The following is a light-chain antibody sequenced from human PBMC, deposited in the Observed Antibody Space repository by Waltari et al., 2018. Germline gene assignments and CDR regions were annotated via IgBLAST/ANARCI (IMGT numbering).Light chain of an antibody. V-gene: IGKV3-15*01. CDR2: AAS. J-gene: IGKJ4*01. CDR1: QTIVDN. CDR3: QQYRHWPLA. Sequence: ETVMTQSPATLSVSPGERVTLSCRASQTIVDNLAWYQQRPGQPLRLLIYAASTRATGVPARFSGGGSGTEFTLTISSLQSEDFAVYYCQQYRHWPLAFGGGTKVEI.